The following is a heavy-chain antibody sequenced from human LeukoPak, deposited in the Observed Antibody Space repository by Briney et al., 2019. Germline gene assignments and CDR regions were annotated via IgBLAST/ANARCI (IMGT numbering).Heavy chain of an antibody. CDR2: IYYSGST. D-gene: IGHD2-21*01. V-gene: IGHV4-59*12. CDR1: GGSISSYY. Sequence: SETLSLTCTVSGGSISSYYWSWIRQPPGKGLEWIGYIYYSGSTNYNPSLKSRVTISVDTSKNQFSLKLSSVTAADTAVYYCARGGGAQGYYFDNWGQGSLVTVSS. CDR3: ARGGGAQGYYFDN. J-gene: IGHJ4*02.